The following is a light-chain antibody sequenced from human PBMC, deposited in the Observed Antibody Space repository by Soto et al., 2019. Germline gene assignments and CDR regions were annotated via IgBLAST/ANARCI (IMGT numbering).Light chain of an antibody. V-gene: IGKV1-5*03. CDR3: QHYHSYSEA. CDR1: QTVSRY. Sequence: DIQLTQSPSSLSASVGDTVTITCRASQTVSRYLNWYQQKSGTAPKLLIYKASTLKSGVPSRFSGSGSGTEFTLTISSLQPDDFATYYCQHYHSYSEAFGQGTKVDIK. J-gene: IGKJ1*01. CDR2: KAS.